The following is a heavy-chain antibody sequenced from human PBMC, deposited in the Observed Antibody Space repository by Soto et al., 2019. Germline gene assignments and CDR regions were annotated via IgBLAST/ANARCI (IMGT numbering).Heavy chain of an antibody. Sequence: EVQLLESGGGLVQPGGSLRLSCAASGFTFRTYAMSWVRQAPGKGLEWVSAISGSGGSTYYSASVKGRFTISRDNSKNTLYLQMNSLRAEDTAIYYCVKDLGYGSGTHLSITHFDYWGQGTLVTVSS. J-gene: IGHJ4*02. CDR1: GFTFRTYA. CDR3: VKDLGYGSGTHLSITHFDY. D-gene: IGHD3-10*01. CDR2: ISGSGGST. V-gene: IGHV3-23*01.